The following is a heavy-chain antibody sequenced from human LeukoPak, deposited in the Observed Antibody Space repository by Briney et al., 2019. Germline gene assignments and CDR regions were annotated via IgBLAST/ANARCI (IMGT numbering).Heavy chain of an antibody. J-gene: IGHJ6*03. CDR3: ARVSIVVVPAAMGAYYYYYMDV. Sequence: ASVKVSCKASGYTFTSYAMNWVRQGPGQGLEWMGWVNTNTGNPTYAQGFTGRFVFSLDTSVSTAYLQISSLKAEDTAVYYCARVSIVVVPAAMGAYYYYYMDVWGKGTTVTVSS. V-gene: IGHV7-4-1*02. D-gene: IGHD2-2*01. CDR2: VNTNTGNP. CDR1: GYTFTSYA.